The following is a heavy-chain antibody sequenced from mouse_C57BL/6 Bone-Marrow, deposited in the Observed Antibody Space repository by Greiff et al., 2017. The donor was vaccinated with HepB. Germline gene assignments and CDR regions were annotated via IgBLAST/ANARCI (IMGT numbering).Heavy chain of an antibody. J-gene: IGHJ4*01. D-gene: IGHD2-4*01. CDR2: FYPGSGSI. V-gene: IGHV1-62-2*01. CDR1: GYTFTEYT. Sequence: QVQLQQSGAELVKPGASVKLSCKASGYTFTEYTIHWVKQRSGQGLEWIGWFYPGSGSIKYNEKFKDKATLTADKSSSTVYMELSRLTSEDSAVYVCARHEDDYDEAGYDYAMDYWGQGTSVTVSS. CDR3: ARHEDDYDEAGYDYAMDY.